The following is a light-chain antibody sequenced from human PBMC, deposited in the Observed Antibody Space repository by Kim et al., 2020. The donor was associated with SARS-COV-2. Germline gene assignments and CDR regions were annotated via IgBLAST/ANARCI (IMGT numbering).Light chain of an antibody. J-gene: IGLJ1*01. CDR3: SSYTSSSTYV. CDR2: DVS. V-gene: IGLV2-14*01. CDR1: SSDVGGYNY. Sequence: QSALTQPASVSGSPGQSITISCTGTSSDVGGYNYVSRYQQHPGKAPKVMIYDVSKRPSGVSNRFSGSKSGNTASLTIPGLQAEDEADYYCSSYTSSSTYVFGTGTKVTVL.